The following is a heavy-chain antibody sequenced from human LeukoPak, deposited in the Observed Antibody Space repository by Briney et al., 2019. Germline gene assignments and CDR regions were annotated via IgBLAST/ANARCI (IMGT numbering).Heavy chain of an antibody. CDR3: ARDQLGAVLYFDY. J-gene: IGHJ4*02. Sequence: PGGSLRLSCAASGFTFSSYGMHWVRQAPGKGLEWVSAITGSGGSTYYADSVKGRFTISRDNSKNTLYLQINSLRVEDTAVYYCARDQLGAVLYFDYWGQGALVTVSS. V-gene: IGHV3-23*01. D-gene: IGHD1-1*01. CDR1: GFTFSSYG. CDR2: ITGSGGST.